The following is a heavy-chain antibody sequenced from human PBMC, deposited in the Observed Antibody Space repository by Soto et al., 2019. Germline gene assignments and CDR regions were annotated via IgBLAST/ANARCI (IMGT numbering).Heavy chain of an antibody. Sequence: SVKVSCKASGGTFSSYAISWVRQAPGQGLEWMGGIIPIFGTANYAQKFQGRVTITADKSTSTAYMELSSLRSEDTAVYYCARGSVVVIRAPLDYWGQGTLVTVSS. D-gene: IGHD3-22*01. V-gene: IGHV1-69*06. CDR2: IIPIFGTA. CDR3: ARGSVVVIRAPLDY. J-gene: IGHJ4*02. CDR1: GGTFSSYA.